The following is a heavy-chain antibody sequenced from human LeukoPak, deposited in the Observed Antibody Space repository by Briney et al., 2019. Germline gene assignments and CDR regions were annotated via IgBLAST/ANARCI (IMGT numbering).Heavy chain of an antibody. D-gene: IGHD1-26*01. CDR1: GFTFSSYA. CDR3: AREGQYSGSPFDYYYYYMDV. CDR2: ISYDGSNK. J-gene: IGHJ6*03. V-gene: IGHV3-30-3*01. Sequence: GGSLRLSCAASGFTFSSYAMHWVRQAPGKGLEWVAVISYDGSNKYYADSVKGRFTISRDNSKNTLYLQMNSLRAEDTAVYYCAREGQYSGSPFDYYYYYMDVWGKGTTVTVFS.